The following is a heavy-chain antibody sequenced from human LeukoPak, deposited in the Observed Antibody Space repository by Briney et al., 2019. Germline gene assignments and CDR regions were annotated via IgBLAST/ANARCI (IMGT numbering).Heavy chain of an antibody. CDR1: GFTFSSYC. V-gene: IGHV3-21*01. Sequence: GGCLRLSWAAAGFTFSSYCMNWVSQAAGKGLEWVSSVNSAGSYIYYAGSLKGRFTISRDNAQHSLYLQMNSLSAEDTAVYYCARGLVRRIPFDIWGQGPMVPVSS. CDR3: ARGLVRRIPFDI. J-gene: IGHJ3*02. CDR2: VNSAGSYI.